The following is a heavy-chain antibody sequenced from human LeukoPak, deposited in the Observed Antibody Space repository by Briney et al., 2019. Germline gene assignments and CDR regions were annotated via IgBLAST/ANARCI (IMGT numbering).Heavy chain of an antibody. CDR2: IYYSGST. Sequence: PSETLSLTCTVSGGSISSSSHYWGWIRQPPGKGLEWIGSIYYSGSTYYNPSLKSRVTISVDTSKNQFSLKLSSVTAADTAVYYCARLGLTGIAAAGIDYWGQGTLVTVSS. CDR1: GGSISSSSHY. D-gene: IGHD6-13*01. V-gene: IGHV4-39*01. CDR3: ARLGLTGIAAAGIDY. J-gene: IGHJ4*02.